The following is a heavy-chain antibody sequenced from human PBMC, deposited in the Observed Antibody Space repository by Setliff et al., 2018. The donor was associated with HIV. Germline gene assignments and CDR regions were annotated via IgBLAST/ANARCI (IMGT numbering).Heavy chain of an antibody. CDR2: INHSGST. J-gene: IGHJ6*03. D-gene: IGHD3-10*01. CDR3: ARVPPLRFGELLYDYYYYMDV. V-gene: IGHV4-34*01. CDR1: GGSFSSYY. Sequence: SETLSLTCAVYGGSFSSYYWSGIRQPPGKGLEWIGEINHSGSTNYNPSLKSRVTISVDTSKNQFSLKVSSVTAADTAVYYCARVPPLRFGELLYDYYYYMDVWGKGTTVTVSS.